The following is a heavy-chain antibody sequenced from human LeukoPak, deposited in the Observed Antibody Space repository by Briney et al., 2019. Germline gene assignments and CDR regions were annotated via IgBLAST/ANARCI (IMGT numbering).Heavy chain of an antibody. V-gene: IGHV1-2*04. J-gene: IGHJ4*02. CDR1: GYTFTGYY. CDR2: INPNSGGT. Sequence: ASVRVSCKASGYTFTGYYMHWVRQAPGQGLEWMGWINPNSGGTNYAQKFQGWVTITRDTSISTAYMELSRLRSDDTAVYYCARGISLYYDILTGYYDAFDYWGQGTLVTVSS. D-gene: IGHD3-9*01. CDR3: ARGISLYYDILTGYYDAFDY.